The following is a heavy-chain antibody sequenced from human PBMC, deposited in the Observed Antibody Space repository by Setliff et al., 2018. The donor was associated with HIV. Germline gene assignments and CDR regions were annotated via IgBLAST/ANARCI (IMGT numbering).Heavy chain of an antibody. CDR3: ARGESSSWYYNHAFDI. CDR2: IIPILGIA. Sequence: SVKVSCKASGGTFSSYAISWVRQAPGQGLEWMGGIIPILGIANYAQKFRGRVTITADESTSTAYMELSSLRSEDTAVYYCARGESSSWYYNHAFDIWGQGTMVTVSS. J-gene: IGHJ3*02. CDR1: GGTFSSYA. D-gene: IGHD6-13*01. V-gene: IGHV1-69*10.